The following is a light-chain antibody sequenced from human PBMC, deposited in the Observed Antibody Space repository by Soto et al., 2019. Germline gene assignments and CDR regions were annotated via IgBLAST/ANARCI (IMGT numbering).Light chain of an antibody. CDR1: HTISSW. V-gene: IGKV1-5*03. CDR2: KXS. J-gene: IGKJ1*01. Sequence: DIQMTQSPSTLSRSVGDRVTIAXRVSHTISSWLSWYQQKPGXAPKXXXDKXSTLKRGGPSRLSGSGSVTEFTLTISSLHPYDFANYYCQHYKSDPEAFGQGTKVDIK. CDR3: QHYKSDPEA.